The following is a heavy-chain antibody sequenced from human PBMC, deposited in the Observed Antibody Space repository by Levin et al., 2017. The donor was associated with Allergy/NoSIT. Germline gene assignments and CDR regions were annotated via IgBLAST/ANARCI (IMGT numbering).Heavy chain of an antibody. CDR2: ITDSSGTI. CDR1: GFTFSSYT. V-gene: IGHV3-23*01. J-gene: IGHJ3*01. CDR3: AISNALRAFDF. Sequence: GESLKISCATSGFTFSSYTMNWVRQAPGKGLEWVSIITDSSGTIYYADSVRGRFTISRDNSKSALYLQMNSLRVEDTAIYCCAISNALRAFDFWGQGTVVTVS.